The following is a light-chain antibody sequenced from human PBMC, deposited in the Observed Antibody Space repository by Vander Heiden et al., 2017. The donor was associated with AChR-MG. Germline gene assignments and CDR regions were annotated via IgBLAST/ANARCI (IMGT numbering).Light chain of an antibody. Sequence: SYELTQPPSVSVSPGQTARITCSGDKLGDKYACWYQQKPGQSPVLVIYQDTKRPSGIPERFSASNSGNTATLTISGAQAMDEADYYCQTWDSSIAVVFGGGTKLTVL. V-gene: IGLV3-1*01. CDR1: KLGDKY. CDR2: QDT. CDR3: QTWDSSIAVV. J-gene: IGLJ2*01.